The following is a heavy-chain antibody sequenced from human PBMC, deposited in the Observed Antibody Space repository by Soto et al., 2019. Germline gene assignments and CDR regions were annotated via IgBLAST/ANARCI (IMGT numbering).Heavy chain of an antibody. V-gene: IGHV3-30-3*01. CDR1: GFTFSVYA. Sequence: QVQLVESGGGVVQPGRSLRLSCAASGFTFSVYALHWVRQAPGKGLEWLATISYDGDSYGDSVRGRITISRDNPKNTLFLEMNSPRVDDTGVYYCVREGLQDDALDFWGQGTMVTVSS. D-gene: IGHD4-4*01. CDR3: VREGLQDDALDF. J-gene: IGHJ3*01. CDR2: ISYDGDS.